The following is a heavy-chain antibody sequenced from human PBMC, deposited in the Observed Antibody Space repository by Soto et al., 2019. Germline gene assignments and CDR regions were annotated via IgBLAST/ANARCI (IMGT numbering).Heavy chain of an antibody. CDR2: ISCNSCSI. V-gene: IGHV3-9*01. CDR3: AKGPGRYYYYGMDV. CDR1: GFTVGDYA. D-gene: IGHD1-26*01. Sequence: SLRLSCPASGFTVGDYAMHWVRQAPGKGLEWVSGISCNSCSIGYADSVKGRFTISRDNAKNSLYLQMNSLRAEDTALYYCAKGPGRYYYYGMDVWGQGTTVTVSS. J-gene: IGHJ6*02.